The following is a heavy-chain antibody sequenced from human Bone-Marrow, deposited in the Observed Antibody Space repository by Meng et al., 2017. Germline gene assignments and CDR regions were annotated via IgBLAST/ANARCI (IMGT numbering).Heavy chain of an antibody. CDR2: MYHSGSS. J-gene: IGHJ4*02. CDR3: ARVLARGCYPDY. CDR1: GGSSSSSNW. V-gene: IGHV4-4*02. D-gene: IGHD4/OR15-4a*01. Sequence: HVEVRESGRGRGRPSGARSLTCAVSGGSSSSSNWWGCVRQRPGKGREWIGEMYHSGSSNYNPSLTSRVTISVDKSKNQCSLKLSSVTAADTASYYCARVLARGCYPDYWGRGTLVTVSS.